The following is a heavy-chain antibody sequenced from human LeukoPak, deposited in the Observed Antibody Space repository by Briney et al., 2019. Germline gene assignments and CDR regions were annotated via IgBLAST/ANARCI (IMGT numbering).Heavy chain of an antibody. J-gene: IGHJ4*02. CDR3: ARELEQWLVD. Sequence: GGSLRLSCAASGFTFRSYAMHWVCQAPGKGLGWVAIISYDGSNKYYADSVKGRFTISRDNSKNTLYLQMNSLRAEDTAVYYCARELEQWLVDWGQGTLVTVSS. CDR2: ISYDGSNK. D-gene: IGHD6-19*01. CDR1: GFTFRSYA. V-gene: IGHV3-30-3*01.